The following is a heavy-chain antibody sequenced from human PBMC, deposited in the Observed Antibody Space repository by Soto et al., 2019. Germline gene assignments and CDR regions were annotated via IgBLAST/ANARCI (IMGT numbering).Heavy chain of an antibody. J-gene: IGHJ4*02. CDR3: ARKDYYGWGSYHFDS. D-gene: IGHD3-10*01. CDR1: GYTFTSFP. V-gene: IGHV1-3*01. Sequence: QVHLVQSGAEVKKPGASVRVSCQASGYTFTSFPMHWVRQAPGQRLEWMGWINPANGDTGYSQKFQGRVTITRDTSSSTASMELSSLTSEDTAIYVCARKDYYGWGSYHFDSWGQGTLVIVSS. CDR2: INPANGDT.